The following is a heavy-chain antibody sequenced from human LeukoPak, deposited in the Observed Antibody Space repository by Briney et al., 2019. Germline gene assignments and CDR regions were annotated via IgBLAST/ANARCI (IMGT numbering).Heavy chain of an antibody. V-gene: IGHV4-4*07. CDR3: ARGPGGATAQSFDY. D-gene: IGHD5-12*01. CDR1: GGSISSYY. Sequence: SETLSLTCTVSGGSISSYYWSWIRQPAGKGLELIGRTYPSGGTDYNPSLKSRVTMSIDTSKNQFSLKLSPVTAADTAMYYCARGPGGATAQSFDYWGQGTLVTVSS. CDR2: TYPSGGT. J-gene: IGHJ4*02.